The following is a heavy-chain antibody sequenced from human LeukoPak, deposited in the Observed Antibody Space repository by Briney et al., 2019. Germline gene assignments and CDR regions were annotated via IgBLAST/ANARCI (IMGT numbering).Heavy chain of an antibody. J-gene: IGHJ4*02. D-gene: IGHD3-9*01. CDR3: ARVGILTGYSFDY. CDR1: GFTFSSYV. Sequence: GGSLRLSCAVSGFTFSSYVMSWVRQAPGKGLEWVSFISGSGSTIYHADSVKGRFTISRDNAKNSLYLQMNSLRAEDTAVYYCARVGILTGYSFDYWGQGTLVTVSS. CDR2: ISGSGSTI. V-gene: IGHV3-48*03.